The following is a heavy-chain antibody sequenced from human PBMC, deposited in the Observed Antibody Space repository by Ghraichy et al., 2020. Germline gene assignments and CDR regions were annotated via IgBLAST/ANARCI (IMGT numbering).Heavy chain of an antibody. D-gene: IGHD5-12*01. V-gene: IGHV4-61*01. J-gene: IGHJ3*01. CDR1: GGSVSSGSHY. CDR2: IYYSGST. CDR3: ARDSVASAFDF. Sequence: ETLSLTCTVSGGSVSSGSHYWTWIRQPPGKGLEWIGYIYYSGSTNYNPSLKSRVTISVDTSKNRFSLKLNSVTAADTAVYYCARDSVASAFDFWGQGTMVTVSS.